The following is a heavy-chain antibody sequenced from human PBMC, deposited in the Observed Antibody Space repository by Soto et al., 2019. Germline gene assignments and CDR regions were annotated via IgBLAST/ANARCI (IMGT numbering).Heavy chain of an antibody. CDR3: AQVLTAKRYYVSGMDV. J-gene: IGHJ6*02. D-gene: IGHD2-2*01. CDR2: IYFNGNT. Sequence: QVQLEESGPGLVKPSQTLSLTCSVSGGSINNGMYYWSWIRQHPGKGLEWIGYIYFNGNTYYHPSLRSRVIMSLVISKIQFSLNMSSVTAADAAVYYCAQVLTAKRYYVSGMDVWGQGTTVAVSS. CDR1: GGSINNGMYY. V-gene: IGHV4-31*03.